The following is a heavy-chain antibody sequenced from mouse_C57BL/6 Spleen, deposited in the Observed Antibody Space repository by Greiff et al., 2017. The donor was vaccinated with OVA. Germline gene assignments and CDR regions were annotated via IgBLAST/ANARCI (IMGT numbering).Heavy chain of an antibody. Sequence: VQLKESGPELVKPGASVKISCKASGYSFTDYNMNWVKQSNGKSLEWIGVINPNYGTTSYNQKFKGKATLTVDQSSSTAYMQLNSLTSEDSADYYCAGDYGSSYGYYFDYWGQGTTLTVSS. CDR3: AGDYGSSYGYYFDY. CDR1: GYSFTDYN. V-gene: IGHV1-39*01. D-gene: IGHD1-1*01. CDR2: INPNYGTT. J-gene: IGHJ2*01.